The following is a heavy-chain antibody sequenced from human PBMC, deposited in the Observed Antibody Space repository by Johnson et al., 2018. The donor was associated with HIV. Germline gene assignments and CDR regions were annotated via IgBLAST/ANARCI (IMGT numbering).Heavy chain of an antibody. CDR2: ISYDGSNK. V-gene: IGHV3-30*03. Sequence: VQLVESGGGLVQPGRSLKLSCAASGFTFSSYGLHWVLQAPGKGLAWLAVISYDGSNKYYAAAVKGRFTISRDNAKNSLYLQMNSLRAEDTAVYYCARFRRAYCAGDCPSRAFDIWGQGTMVTVSS. J-gene: IGHJ3*02. CDR3: ARFRRAYCAGDCPSRAFDI. CDR1: GFTFSSYG. D-gene: IGHD2-21*02.